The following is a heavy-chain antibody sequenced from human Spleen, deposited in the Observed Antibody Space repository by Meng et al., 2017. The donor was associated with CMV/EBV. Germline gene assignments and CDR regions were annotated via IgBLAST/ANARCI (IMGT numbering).Heavy chain of an antibody. CDR2: LNPNSGAT. D-gene: IGHD6-19*01. Sequence: ASVKVSCKASGYTFTGYYMHWVRQAPGQGLEWMGWLNPNSGATNYAQKFQGRVTMTRDTSISTANMELSRLRSDDTAVYYCAREGGAVAGPRQNWFDPWGQGTLVTVSS. V-gene: IGHV1-2*02. CDR1: GYTFTGYY. CDR3: AREGGAVAGPRQNWFDP. J-gene: IGHJ5*02.